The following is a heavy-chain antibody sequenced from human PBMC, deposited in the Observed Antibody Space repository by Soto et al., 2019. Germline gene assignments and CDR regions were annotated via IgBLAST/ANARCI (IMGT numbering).Heavy chain of an antibody. D-gene: IGHD1-20*01. CDR3: TRRYNWNDNYFDP. Sequence: SETLSLTCTVSGASISVHSYYWTWIRQPPGKGLEWIGSSYYSGTTYFNPSLKSRATISVDTSKNQFSLRLTSVTAADTAIYYCTRRYNWNDNYFDPCGPGALVTVSS. J-gene: IGHJ5*02. CDR1: GASISVHSYY. V-gene: IGHV4-39*01. CDR2: SYYSGTT.